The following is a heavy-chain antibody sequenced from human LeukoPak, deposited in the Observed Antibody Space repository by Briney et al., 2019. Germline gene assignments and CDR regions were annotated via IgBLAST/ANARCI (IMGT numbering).Heavy chain of an antibody. D-gene: IGHD6-13*01. V-gene: IGHV1-69*06. CDR1: GGTFSRYA. J-gene: IGHJ6*04. Sequence: SVKVSCKASGGTFSRYAISRVRQAPGQGLEWMGGIIPIFGTANYAQKFQGRVTITADKSTSTAYMELSSLRSEDTAVYYCARDRASSSSPYYYYYYGMDVWGKGTTVTVSS. CDR2: IIPIFGTA. CDR3: ARDRASSSSPYYYYYYGMDV.